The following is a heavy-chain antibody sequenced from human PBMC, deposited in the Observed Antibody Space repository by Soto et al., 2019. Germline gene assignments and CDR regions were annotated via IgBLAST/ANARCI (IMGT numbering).Heavy chain of an antibody. D-gene: IGHD5-12*01. CDR1: GASVSGYY. CDR3: ARGPQWLRSDNWFDP. Sequence: QVQLQETGPGLVKPSETLSLTCTVSGASVSGYYWSWVRQTPGKGLEWIGNIDNSGASKYNPSLKSRVTISLDTYKNEFSLKIGSVTTADTAVYYCARGPQWLRSDNWFDPWGQGNLVTVSS. J-gene: IGHJ5*02. CDR2: IDNSGAS. V-gene: IGHV4-59*02.